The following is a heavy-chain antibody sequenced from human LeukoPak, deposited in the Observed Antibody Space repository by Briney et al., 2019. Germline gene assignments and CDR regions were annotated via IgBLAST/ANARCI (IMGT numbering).Heavy chain of an antibody. CDR2: ISYDGSNK. D-gene: IGHD6-19*01. Sequence: GGSLRLSCAASGFTFSSYGMHWVRQAPGKGLEWVAVISYDGSNKYYADSVKGRFTISRDNSKNTLYLQMNSLRAEDTAVYYCAKGRSSGWQLFDYWGQGTLVTVSS. CDR3: AKGRSSGWQLFDY. J-gene: IGHJ4*02. V-gene: IGHV3-30*18. CDR1: GFTFSSYG.